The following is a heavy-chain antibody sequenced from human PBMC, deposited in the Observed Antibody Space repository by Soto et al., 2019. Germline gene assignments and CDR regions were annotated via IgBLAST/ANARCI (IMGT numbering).Heavy chain of an antibody. J-gene: IGHJ4*02. V-gene: IGHV3-23*01. CDR2: ITGSGGST. CDR1: GFTFSSYA. Sequence: GESLKISCAASGFTFSSYAMSWVRQAPGKGLEWVSAITGSGGSTYHADSVKGRFTISRDNTKNTLYLQMDTLRAEDTAVYYCAKGSASSRPYFFDYWGQGTLVTVSS. CDR3: AKGSASSRPYFFDY. D-gene: IGHD2-2*01.